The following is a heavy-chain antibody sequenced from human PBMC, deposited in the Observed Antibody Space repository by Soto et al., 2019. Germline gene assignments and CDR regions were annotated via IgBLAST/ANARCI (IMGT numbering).Heavy chain of an antibody. V-gene: IGHV3-33*01. CDR3: ARDALPGYSSGWYWYFDL. Sequence: QVQLVESGGGVVQPGRSLRLSCAASGFTFSSYGMHWVRQAPGKGLEWVAVIWYDGSNKYYADSVKGRFTISRDNXKXTXXLQMNSMRAEDTAMYYCARDALPGYSSGWYWYFDLWFRGTLVTVSS. J-gene: IGHJ2*01. CDR1: GFTFSSYG. CDR2: IWYDGSNK. D-gene: IGHD6-19*01.